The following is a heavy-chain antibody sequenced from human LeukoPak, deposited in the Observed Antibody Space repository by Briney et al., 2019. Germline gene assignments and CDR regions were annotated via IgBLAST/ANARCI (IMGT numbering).Heavy chain of an antibody. D-gene: IGHD6-19*01. CDR3: ARAPSAVAGTGWFDP. V-gene: IGHV4-59*01. Sequence: PSETPSLTCTVSGGSISSYYWSWIRQPPGKGLEWIGYIYYSGSTNYNPSLKSRVTISVDTSKNQFSLKLSSVTAADTAVYYCARAPSAVAGTGWFDPWGQGTLVTVSS. CDR2: IYYSGST. J-gene: IGHJ5*02. CDR1: GGSISSYY.